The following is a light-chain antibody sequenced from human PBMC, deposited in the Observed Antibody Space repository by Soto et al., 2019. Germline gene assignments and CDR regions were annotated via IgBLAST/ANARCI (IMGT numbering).Light chain of an antibody. J-gene: IGKJ5*01. CDR1: QSISSY. Sequence: DLQMTQSPSSLSASVGDRVTITCRASQSISSYLNWYQQKPGKARKLLIYAAYSLQSGVPSRFSRSGSQTHFTLIISGLQPEDFATYYCQQSYSSLLPFGQGTRLEIK. CDR3: QQSYSSLLP. CDR2: AAY. V-gene: IGKV1-39*01.